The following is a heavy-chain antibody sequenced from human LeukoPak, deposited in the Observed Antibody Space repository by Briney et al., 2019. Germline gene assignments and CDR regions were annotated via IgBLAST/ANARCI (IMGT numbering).Heavy chain of an antibody. J-gene: IGHJ4*02. Sequence: GGSLRLSCAASGFTFSSYGMHWVRQAPGKGLEWVAVISYDGSNKYYADSVKGRFTISRDNSKNTLYLQMNSLRAEDTAVYYCAREHYDSSFDYWGQGTLVTVSS. CDR3: AREHYDSSFDY. CDR2: ISYDGSNK. CDR1: GFTFSSYG. D-gene: IGHD3-22*01. V-gene: IGHV3-30*03.